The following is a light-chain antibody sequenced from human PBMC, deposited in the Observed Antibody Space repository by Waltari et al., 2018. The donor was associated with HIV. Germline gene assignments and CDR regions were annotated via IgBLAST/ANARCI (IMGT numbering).Light chain of an antibody. J-gene: IGLJ2*01. Sequence: SYELTQPPSVSVSPGQTASITCSGDKLGDKYACWYQQKPGQSPVLVIYQDTKRPSGIPDRFSGSNSANTATLTISGTQAMDEADYYCQAWDSSTAVFGGGTKLTVL. CDR3: QAWDSSTAV. CDR2: QDT. V-gene: IGLV3-1*01. CDR1: KLGDKY.